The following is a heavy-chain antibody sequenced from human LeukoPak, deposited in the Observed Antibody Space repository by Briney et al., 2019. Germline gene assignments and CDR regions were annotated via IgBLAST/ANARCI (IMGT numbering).Heavy chain of an antibody. V-gene: IGHV4-38-2*01. CDR1: GYSISSGYY. J-gene: IGHJ5*02. CDR2: IYHSGST. D-gene: IGHD5-12*01. Sequence: SETLSLTCAVSGYSISSGYYWGWIWQPPGKGLEWIGSIYHSGSTYYNPSLKSRVTISVDTSKNQFSLKLSSVTAADTAVYYCARSPGYVNWFDPWGQGTLVTVSS. CDR3: ARSPGYVNWFDP.